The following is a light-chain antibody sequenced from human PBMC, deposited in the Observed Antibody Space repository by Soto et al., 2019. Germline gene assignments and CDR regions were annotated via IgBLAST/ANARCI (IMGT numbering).Light chain of an antibody. Sequence: MGFTQCPVTLSLCAGAIATLSFMASQSVSSYLAWYQQNPGRAPRLLLYDASNRATGIPARFSGSGSGTDFTLTISSLEHEDFAVYYCQQRSNWPVTFGGGFKVDFK. CDR2: DAS. J-gene: IGKJ4*01. V-gene: IGKV3-11*01. CDR3: QQRSNWPVT. CDR1: QSVSSY.